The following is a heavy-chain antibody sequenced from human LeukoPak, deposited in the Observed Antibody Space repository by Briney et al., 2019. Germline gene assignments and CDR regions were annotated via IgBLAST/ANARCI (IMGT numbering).Heavy chain of an antibody. Sequence: SLTLSLTCAVSGGSISSGGYSWSWIRQPPGKGLEWIGYIYHSGSTYYNPSLKSRVTISVDRSKNQFSLKLSSVTAADTAVYYCAREGASSSLDYWGQGTLVTVSS. CDR3: AREGASSSLDY. V-gene: IGHV4-30-2*01. J-gene: IGHJ4*02. D-gene: IGHD6-6*01. CDR1: GGSISSGGYS. CDR2: IYHSGST.